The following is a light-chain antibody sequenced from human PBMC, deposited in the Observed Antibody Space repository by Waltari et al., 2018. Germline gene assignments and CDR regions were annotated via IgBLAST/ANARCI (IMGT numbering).Light chain of an antibody. CDR2: GIN. CDR3: QSYDSSLSGSV. J-gene: IGLJ3*02. V-gene: IGLV1-40*01. Sequence: QSVLTQPPSVSGAPGQRVTISCTGSSSNIGAGYDVHWYQQLPGTAPKLLINGINNRPSGVPDRFSASKSGTSASLAITGLQAEDEADYYCQSYDSSLSGSVFGGGTKLTVL. CDR1: SSNIGAGYD.